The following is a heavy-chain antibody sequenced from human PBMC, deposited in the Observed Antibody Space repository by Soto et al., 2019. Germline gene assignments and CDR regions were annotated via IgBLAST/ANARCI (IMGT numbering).Heavy chain of an antibody. V-gene: IGHV3-48*02. Sequence: EVQLVESGGGMVQPGGSLRLSCAASGFIFRSYSMNWVRQAPGKGLEWVSYISSNASTIYYADSVNGRFTISRDNAKSSLYLQMSSLRDEDTAVYFCARDGRPRSTYSSDYFYFSGMDVWGQGTTVTFSS. CDR1: GFIFRSYS. CDR3: ARDGRPRSTYSSDYFYFSGMDV. CDR2: ISSNASTI. J-gene: IGHJ6*02. D-gene: IGHD3-3*01.